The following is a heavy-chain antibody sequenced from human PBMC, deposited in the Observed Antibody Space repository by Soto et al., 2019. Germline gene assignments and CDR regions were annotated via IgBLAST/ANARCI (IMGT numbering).Heavy chain of an antibody. Sequence: GGSLRLSSAASGFTFSGHSMNWVRQAQGRGLEWISYISSGGSSMFYADSVKGRFTISRDNAKNSLYLQMNSLRAEDTAMYYGARGLNSGWSSLVFGGQGTLVPVSP. CDR3: ARGLNSGWSSLVF. J-gene: IGHJ4*02. CDR2: ISSGGSSM. V-gene: IGHV3-48*04. CDR1: GFTFSGHS. D-gene: IGHD6-19*01.